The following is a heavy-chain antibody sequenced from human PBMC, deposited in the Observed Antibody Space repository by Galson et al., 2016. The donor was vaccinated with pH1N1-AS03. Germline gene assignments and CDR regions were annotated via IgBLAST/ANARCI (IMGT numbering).Heavy chain of an antibody. Sequence: QSGAEVKKPGESLKISCKVSGYNFMSYWIGWVRQMPGKGLEWLGIMYPEDSGVRYSPSLRGQVTISADKSISTAYLQWTSLEASDTAIYFCARPSPLGIPGRKGLYAFDLGGQVTKVTVSS. CDR1: GYNFMSYW. V-gene: IGHV5-51*03. D-gene: IGHD7-27*01. J-gene: IGHJ3*01. CDR3: ARPSPLGIPGRKGLYAFDL. CDR2: MYPEDSGV.